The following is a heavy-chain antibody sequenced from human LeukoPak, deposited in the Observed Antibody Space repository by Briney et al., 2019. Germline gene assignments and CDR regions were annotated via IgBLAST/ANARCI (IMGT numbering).Heavy chain of an antibody. CDR1: GGTFSTYA. CDR3: ARYLGRLTQDYYYYYYMDV. J-gene: IGHJ6*03. D-gene: IGHD1-14*01. V-gene: IGHV1-69*10. Sequence: EASVKVSCKASGGTFSTYAISWVRQAPGQGLEWMGGIIPMIGKANYAQKFQGRVTITADKSTSTAYMELSSLISEDTAVYYCARYLGRLTQDYYYYYYMDVWGKGTTVTVSS. CDR2: IIPMIGKA.